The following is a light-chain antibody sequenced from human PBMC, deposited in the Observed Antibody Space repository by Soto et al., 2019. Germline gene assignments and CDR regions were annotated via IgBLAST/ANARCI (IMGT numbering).Light chain of an antibody. CDR1: QSVSSN. J-gene: IGKJ5*01. CDR3: QQYNNWPIT. Sequence: EIVMTQSPATLSVSPGDRATLSCRASQSVSSNLAWYQQKPGQAPRLLIYGASTRATGIPARFSGGGSGTEFTLTISSLQSEDFAVYYCQQYNNWPITFGQGTRLEIK. CDR2: GAS. V-gene: IGKV3-15*01.